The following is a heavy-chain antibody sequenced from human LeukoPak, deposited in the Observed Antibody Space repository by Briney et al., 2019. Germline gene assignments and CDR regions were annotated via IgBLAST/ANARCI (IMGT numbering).Heavy chain of an antibody. CDR1: GFIFSSYE. Sequence: GGSLRLSCAASGFIFSSYEMNWVRQAPGKGLEWVSYISCSGSTIYYADSVKGRFTIPRDNAKNSLYLQMNSLRAEDTAVYYCARSVRYFAWLPKVAYFDYWGQGTLVTVSS. V-gene: IGHV3-48*03. J-gene: IGHJ4*02. CDR3: ARSVRYFAWLPKVAYFDY. D-gene: IGHD3-9*01. CDR2: ISCSGSTI.